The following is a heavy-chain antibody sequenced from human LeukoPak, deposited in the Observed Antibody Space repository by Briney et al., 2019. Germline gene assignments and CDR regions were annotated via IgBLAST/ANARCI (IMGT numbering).Heavy chain of an antibody. CDR2: INHSGST. CDR3: ARLTAARPLDY. CDR1: GFTFSSYS. J-gene: IGHJ4*02. V-gene: IGHV4-34*01. D-gene: IGHD6-6*01. Sequence: LRLSCAASGFTFSSYSMNWVRQAPGKGLEWIGEINHSGSTNYNPSLKSRVTISVDTSKNQFSLKLSSVTAADTAVYYCARLTAARPLDYWGQGTLVTVSS.